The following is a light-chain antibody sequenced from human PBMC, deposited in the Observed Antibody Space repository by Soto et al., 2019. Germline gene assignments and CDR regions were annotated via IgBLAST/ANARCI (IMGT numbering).Light chain of an antibody. CDR1: QSVSGY. V-gene: IGKV3-20*01. J-gene: IGKJ1*01. CDR2: DAS. CDR3: QEYGTSRT. Sequence: EMVLTQSQDTLSLSPGERATLSCRASQSVSGYLAWYQQKPGQAPRLLIYDASNRAPGIPDRFSGSGSGTDFTLTISRLEPEDFAVYYCQEYGTSRTFGQGTKVDI.